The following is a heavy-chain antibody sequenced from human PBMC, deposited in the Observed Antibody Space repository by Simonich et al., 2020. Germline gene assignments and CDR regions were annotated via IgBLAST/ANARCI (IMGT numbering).Heavy chain of an antibody. J-gene: IGHJ3*02. CDR3: AKDLGERITMIVVVIDAFDI. Sequence: GGGLVQPGGSLRLSCAASGFTFSSYAMSWVRQAPGKGLEWVSAISGSGGSTYYADSVKGRFTISRGNSKNTLYLQRNSLRAEDTAVYYCAKDLGERITMIVVVIDAFDIWGQGTMVTVSS. CDR1: GFTFSSYA. D-gene: IGHD3-22*01. V-gene: IGHV3-23*01. CDR2: ISGSGGST.